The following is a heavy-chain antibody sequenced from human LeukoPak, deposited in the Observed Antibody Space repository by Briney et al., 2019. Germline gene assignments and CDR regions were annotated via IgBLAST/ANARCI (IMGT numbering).Heavy chain of an antibody. CDR3: VKEVGAGAFDI. D-gene: IGHD1-26*01. CDR2: ISGSGGST. V-gene: IGHV3-23*01. CDR1: GFTFSSYA. J-gene: IGHJ3*02. Sequence: GGSLRLSCAASGFTFSSYAMSWVRQAPGKGLEWVSAISGSGGSTYYADSVKGRFTISRDNSKNMVFLQMSSLRVEDTAVYFCVKEVGAGAFDIWGQGTMVTVS.